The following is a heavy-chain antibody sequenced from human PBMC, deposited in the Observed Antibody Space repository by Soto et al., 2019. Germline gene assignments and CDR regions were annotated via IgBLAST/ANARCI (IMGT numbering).Heavy chain of an antibody. V-gene: IGHV1-3*01. CDR3: ARLGGYYQAFDY. J-gene: IGHJ4*01. D-gene: IGHD3-22*01. CDR1: GYSFSFYG. Sequence: ASVKVSCKASGYSFSFYGINWVRQAPGQRLEWMGWINAGNGNTKYSQKFQGRVTITRDTSASTAYMELSSLRSEDTAVYYCARLGGYYQAFDYWGHGALVTVSS. CDR2: INAGNGNT.